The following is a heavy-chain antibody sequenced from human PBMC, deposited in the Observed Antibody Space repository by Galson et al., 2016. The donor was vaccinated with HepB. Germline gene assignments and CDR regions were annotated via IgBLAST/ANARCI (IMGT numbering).Heavy chain of an antibody. V-gene: IGHV2-70*04. CDR3: ARIAVTGTHFDL. CDR2: IDWDDEK. CDR1: GFSLSTNGMR. D-gene: IGHD6-19*01. J-gene: IGHJ4*02. Sequence: PALVKPTQTLTLTCTFSGFSLSTNGMRVTWVRQPPGKALEWLARIDWDDEKFYSASLGARPTISKDTSKNQVVLTMTNMGSVDTGTYYCARIAVTGTHFDLWGQGTLVTVAS.